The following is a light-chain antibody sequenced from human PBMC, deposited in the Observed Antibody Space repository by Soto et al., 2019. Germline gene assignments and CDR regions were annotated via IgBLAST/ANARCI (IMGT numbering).Light chain of an antibody. CDR2: GVS. CDR3: SSYTPSYLYV. J-gene: IGLJ1*01. CDR1: GRDIGAYNY. Sequence: QYVLTQPASVSGTPGHTITISCTGSGRDIGAYNYVSWYQQHPGNAPKLLIYGVSNRASWVSYRFSASRAAFTASLTISGLQAEDDAHYYCSSYTPSYLYVFGHGTKVT. V-gene: IGLV2-14*01.